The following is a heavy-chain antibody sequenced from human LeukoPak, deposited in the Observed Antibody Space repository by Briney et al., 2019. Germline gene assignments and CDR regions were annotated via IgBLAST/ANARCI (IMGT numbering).Heavy chain of an antibody. V-gene: IGHV1-18*01. CDR2: ISAYNGNT. J-gene: IGHJ5*02. CDR3: ARGDCGGDCYLEDNNWFDP. D-gene: IGHD2-21*02. CDR1: GYTFTSYG. Sequence: ASVKVSCKASGYTFTSYGISWVRQAPGQGLEWMGWISAYNGNTNYAQKFQGRVTITADKSTSTAYMELSSLRSEDTAVYYCARGDCGGDCYLEDNNWFDPWGQGTLVTVSS.